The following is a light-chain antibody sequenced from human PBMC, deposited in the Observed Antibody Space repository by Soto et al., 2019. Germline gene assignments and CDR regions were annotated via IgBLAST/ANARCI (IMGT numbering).Light chain of an antibody. CDR3: SSYTSSSRVV. CDR2: EVS. V-gene: IGLV2-14*01. Sequence: QSALTQPRSVSGSPGQSVTISCAGTSSDIGGYNYVSWYQQHPGKAPKLMIYEVSNRPSGVSNRFSGSKSGNTASLTISGLQAEDEADYYCSSYTSSSRVVFGGGTKLTVL. J-gene: IGLJ2*01. CDR1: SSDIGGYNY.